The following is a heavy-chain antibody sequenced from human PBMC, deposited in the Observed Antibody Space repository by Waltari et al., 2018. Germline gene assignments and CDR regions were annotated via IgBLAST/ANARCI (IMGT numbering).Heavy chain of an antibody. CDR1: GGSISSGSYY. CDR2: IYTSGST. J-gene: IGHJ3*02. D-gene: IGHD3-22*01. V-gene: IGHV4-61*02. Sequence: QVQLQESGPGLVKPSQTLSLTCTVSGGSISSGSYYWSWIRQPAGKGLEWIGRIYTSGSTNYNPSLKSRVTISVDTSKNQFSLKLSSVTAADTAVYYCARAKDTTMIVVVIEDAFDIWGQGTMVTVSS. CDR3: ARAKDTTMIVVVIEDAFDI.